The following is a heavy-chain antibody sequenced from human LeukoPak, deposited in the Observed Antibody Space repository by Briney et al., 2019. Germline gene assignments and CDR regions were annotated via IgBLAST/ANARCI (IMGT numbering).Heavy chain of an antibody. J-gene: IGHJ3*02. Sequence: SVKVSCKASGGTFSSYAISWVRQAPGQGLEWMGGIIPIFGTANYAQKFQGRVTITADESTSTAYVELSSLRSEDTAVYYCARDPGYCSSTSYSCLNDAFDIWGQGTMVTVSA. CDR2: IIPIFGTA. CDR1: GGTFSSYA. D-gene: IGHD2-2*01. CDR3: ARDPGYCSSTSYSCLNDAFDI. V-gene: IGHV1-69*01.